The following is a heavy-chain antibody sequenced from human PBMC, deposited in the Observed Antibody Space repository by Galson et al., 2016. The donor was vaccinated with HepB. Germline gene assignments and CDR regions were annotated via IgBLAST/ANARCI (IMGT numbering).Heavy chain of an antibody. D-gene: IGHD3-10*01. J-gene: IGHJ3*02. Sequence: SLRLSCAASGFTFSSYAMHWVRQAPGKGLEWVAVISYDGSTKYYADSVKGRFTISRDNSKNTLYLQMNSLGAEDTAVYYCARDNTILWFGELIGYAFDIWGQGTLVTVSS. CDR3: ARDNTILWFGELIGYAFDI. CDR1: GFTFSSYA. V-gene: IGHV3-30*04. CDR2: ISYDGSTK.